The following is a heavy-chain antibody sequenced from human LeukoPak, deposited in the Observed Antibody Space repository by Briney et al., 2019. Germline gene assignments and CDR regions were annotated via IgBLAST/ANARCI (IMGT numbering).Heavy chain of an antibody. D-gene: IGHD4-23*01. CDR3: ARDIRDGGNPIYYFDY. J-gene: IGHJ4*02. CDR1: GGTFSSYA. V-gene: IGHV1-69*01. Sequence: GSSVKVSCKASGGTFSSYAISWVRQAPGQGLEWMGGIIPIFGTANYAQKFQGRVTITADESTSTAYMELSSLRSEDTAVYYCARDIRDGGNPIYYFDYWGQGTLVTVSS. CDR2: IIPIFGTA.